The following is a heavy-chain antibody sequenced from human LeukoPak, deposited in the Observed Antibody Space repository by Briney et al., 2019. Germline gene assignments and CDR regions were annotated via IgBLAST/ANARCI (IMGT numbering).Heavy chain of an antibody. CDR2: ISDSGRT. V-gene: IGHV4-4*02. CDR1: GGSISSSNW. Sequence: KSSETLSLTCAVSGGSISSSNWWSWVRQPPGKGLEWIGEISDSGRTNYNPSLNSRATISVDTSKNQFFLKVASVTASDTAVYYCVNGQTYYHYYVDVWGTGTTVTVSS. J-gene: IGHJ6*03. CDR3: VNGQTYYHYYVDV. D-gene: IGHD3/OR15-3a*01.